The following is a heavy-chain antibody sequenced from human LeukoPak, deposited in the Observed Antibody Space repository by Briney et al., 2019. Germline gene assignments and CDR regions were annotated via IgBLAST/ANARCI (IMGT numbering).Heavy chain of an antibody. Sequence: SETLSLTCTVSGASINNYYWSWIRQSPEKGLEWIGYISHSGSTHYNPSLKSRITISVDTSKIHFSLNLTSVTAADTAVYYCARTKGYCSGGSCYAQLDYWGQGTLVTVSS. V-gene: IGHV4-59*08. CDR3: ARTKGYCSGGSCYAQLDY. J-gene: IGHJ4*02. CDR1: GASINNYY. CDR2: ISHSGST. D-gene: IGHD2-15*01.